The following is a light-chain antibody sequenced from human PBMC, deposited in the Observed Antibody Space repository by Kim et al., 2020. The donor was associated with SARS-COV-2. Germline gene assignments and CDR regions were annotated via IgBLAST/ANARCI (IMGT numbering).Light chain of an antibody. Sequence: DIQMTQSPSSLSASVGDRVTITCRASQDITNYLNWYQQKPGSAPTLLIYHASNLETGVPSRFSGSGSGTDFTFTISSLQPEDIATYYCQQFDSLPITFGQGTRLEIK. CDR3: QQFDSLPIT. CDR2: HAS. V-gene: IGKV1-33*01. CDR1: QDITNY. J-gene: IGKJ5*01.